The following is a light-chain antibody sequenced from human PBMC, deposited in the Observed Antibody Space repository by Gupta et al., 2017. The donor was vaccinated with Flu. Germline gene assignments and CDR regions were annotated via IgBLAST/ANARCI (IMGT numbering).Light chain of an antibody. CDR3: NSYTKGSTWV. Sequence: ITSSCTGTSSDVGAYHYVSWYQQYPGNAPQLVIYEVSHRPSGISNRFSGSKSGNTASLTISGLQAEDEAFYYCNSYTKGSTWVFGGGTQLTVL. CDR1: SSDVGAYHY. V-gene: IGLV2-14*01. J-gene: IGLJ3*02. CDR2: EVS.